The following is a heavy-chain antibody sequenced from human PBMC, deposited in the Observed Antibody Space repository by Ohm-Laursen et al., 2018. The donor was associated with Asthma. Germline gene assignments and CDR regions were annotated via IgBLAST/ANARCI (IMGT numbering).Heavy chain of an antibody. V-gene: IGHV3-30*03. CDR2: ISYDGSNK. CDR1: GFTFSSYG. Sequence: SLRLSCAASGFTFSSYGMHWVRQAPGKGLEWVAVISYDGSNKYYADSVKGRFTISRDNSKNTLYLQMNSLRAEDTAVYYCARDVLLWFGELRGGMDVWGQGTTVTVSS. D-gene: IGHD3-10*01. J-gene: IGHJ6*02. CDR3: ARDVLLWFGELRGGMDV.